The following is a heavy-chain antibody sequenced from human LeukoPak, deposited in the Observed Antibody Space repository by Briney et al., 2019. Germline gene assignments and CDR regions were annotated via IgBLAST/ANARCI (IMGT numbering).Heavy chain of an antibody. CDR1: GLTVSSNY. V-gene: IGHV3-66*01. CDR2: FYNGINT. D-gene: IGHD2-15*01. Sequence: GGSLRLSCAATGLTVSSNYMSWVRQAPGKGLEWVSVFYNGINTYYADSVKGRFTTSRDNSKNTLYLQMNSLRAEDTAVYYCAKDHCSGGSCYLWVSDREYFDNWGQGTLVTVSS. CDR3: AKDHCSGGSCYLWVSDREYFDN. J-gene: IGHJ4*02.